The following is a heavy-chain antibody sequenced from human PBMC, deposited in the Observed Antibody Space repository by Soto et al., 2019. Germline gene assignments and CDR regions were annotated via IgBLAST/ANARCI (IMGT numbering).Heavy chain of an antibody. Sequence: SETLSLTCTVSGGSISSGDYYWSWIRQPPGKGLEWIGYIYYSGSTYYNPSLKSRVTISVDTSKNQFSLKLSSVTAADTAVYYCASSGGEYYYGSGSYLFLGYWGQGTLVTVSS. CDR2: IYYSGST. D-gene: IGHD3-10*01. V-gene: IGHV4-30-4*01. CDR3: ASSGGEYYYGSGSYLFLGY. J-gene: IGHJ4*02. CDR1: GGSISSGDYY.